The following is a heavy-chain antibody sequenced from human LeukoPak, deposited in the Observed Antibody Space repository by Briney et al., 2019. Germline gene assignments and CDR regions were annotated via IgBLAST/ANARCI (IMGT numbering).Heavy chain of an antibody. CDR1: GGTFSSTP. V-gene: IGHV1-69*05. CDR2: IIPMSGSP. Sequence: GASVKVSCKTSGGTFSSTPINWMRQAPGQGLEWMGGIIPMSGSPIYAQKFRGRVTITTDESTTTTYMELSRLRSEDTAVYYCARRTKWELYGDWFDPWGQGTLVTVSS. D-gene: IGHD1-26*01. J-gene: IGHJ5*02. CDR3: ARRTKWELYGDWFDP.